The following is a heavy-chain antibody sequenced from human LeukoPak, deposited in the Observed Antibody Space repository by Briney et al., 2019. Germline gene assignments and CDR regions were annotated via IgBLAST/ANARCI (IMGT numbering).Heavy chain of an antibody. CDR2: INSDGSST. Sequence: GGSLRLSCAASGFTFSSYCMHWVRQAPGKGLVWVSRINSDGSSTSYADSVKGRFTISRDNAKNTLYLQMNSLRAEDTSVYYCARDQFHRQLGAQADYWGQGTLVTVSS. CDR3: ARDQFHRQLGAQADY. J-gene: IGHJ4*02. V-gene: IGHV3-74*01. CDR1: GFTFSSYC. D-gene: IGHD6-13*01.